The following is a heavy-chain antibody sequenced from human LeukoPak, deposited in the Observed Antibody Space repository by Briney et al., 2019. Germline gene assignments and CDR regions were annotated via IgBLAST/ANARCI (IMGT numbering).Heavy chain of an antibody. CDR1: GYSFTSYW. V-gene: IGHV5-51*01. CDR3: ARQRGPSIAPAVTDY. Sequence: GESLKISCKGSGYSFTSYWIGWVRQMPGKGLEWMGIIYPGDSDTRYSPSFQGQVTISADKSISTAYLQWSSLKASDTAMYYCARQRGPSIAPAVTDYWGQGTLVTVSS. CDR2: IYPGDSDT. J-gene: IGHJ4*02. D-gene: IGHD6-13*01.